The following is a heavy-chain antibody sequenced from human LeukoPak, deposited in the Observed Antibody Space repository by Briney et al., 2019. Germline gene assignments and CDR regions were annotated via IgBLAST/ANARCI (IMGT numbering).Heavy chain of an antibody. Sequence: SVKVSCKASGYTFTNYAMNWVRQAPGQGLEWMGGITPIFGTANYAQKFQGRVTITADESTSTAYMELSSLRSEDTAVYYCARDGGFYDSSGYYLFWGQGTLVTVSS. J-gene: IGHJ4*02. CDR1: GYTFTNYA. V-gene: IGHV1-69*13. D-gene: IGHD3-22*01. CDR2: ITPIFGTA. CDR3: ARDGGFYDSSGYYLF.